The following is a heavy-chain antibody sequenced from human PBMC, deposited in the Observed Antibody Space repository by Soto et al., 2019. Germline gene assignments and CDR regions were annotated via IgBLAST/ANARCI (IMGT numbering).Heavy chain of an antibody. CDR2: IYYSGST. J-gene: IGHJ4*02. Sequence: QVQLQESGPGLVKPSQTLSLTCTVSGGSISSGGYYWSWIRQHPGKGLEWIGYIYYSGSTYYNPSLKSRVTISLDPSKNQFSLKLSSVTAADTAVYYCAREALTGLGFLRPLVPDKRPYFDYWGQGTLVTVSS. V-gene: IGHV4-31*03. CDR1: GGSISSGGYY. CDR3: AREALTGLGFLRPLVPDKRPYFDY. D-gene: IGHD2-15*01.